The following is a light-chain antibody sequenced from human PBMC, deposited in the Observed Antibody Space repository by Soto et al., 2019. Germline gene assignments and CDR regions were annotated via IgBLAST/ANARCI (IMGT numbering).Light chain of an antibody. Sequence: DIQMTQSPSSLSASVGDRVTITCRASQSISSYLNWYQQKPGKAPKVLIYKASSLESGVPSRFSGSGTGTEFTLTISGLLPEDFATYHCQQLNTLPFTFGQGTRLEIK. V-gene: IGKV1-5*03. CDR2: KAS. J-gene: IGKJ5*01. CDR3: QQLNTLPFT. CDR1: QSISSY.